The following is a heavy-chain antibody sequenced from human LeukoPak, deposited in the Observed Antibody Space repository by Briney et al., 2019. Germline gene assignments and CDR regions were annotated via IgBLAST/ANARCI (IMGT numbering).Heavy chain of an antibody. CDR1: GFTVSSNY. CDR2: IYSGGST. D-gene: IGHD3-22*01. J-gene: IGHJ3*02. CDR3: AREPYYYDSSGYYVGAFDI. V-gene: IGHV3-66*01. Sequence: GGSLRLSCAASGFTVSSNYMSWVRQAPGKGLEWVSVIYSGGSTCYADSVKGRFTISRDNSKNTLYLQMNSLRAEDTAVYYCAREPYYYDSSGYYVGAFDIWGQGTMVTVSS.